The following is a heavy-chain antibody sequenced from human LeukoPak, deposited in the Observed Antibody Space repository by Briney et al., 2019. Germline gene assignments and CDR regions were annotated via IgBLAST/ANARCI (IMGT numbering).Heavy chain of an antibody. CDR2: ISSNGGST. CDR1: GFTFSSYA. Sequence: GGSLRLSCAASGFTFSSYAMHWVRQAPGKGLEYVSAISSNGGSTYYSNSVKGRFTISRDNSKNTLYLQMGSLRAEDMAVYYCARGRWLQSFDYWGQGTLVTVSS. CDR3: ARGRWLQSFDY. D-gene: IGHD5-24*01. V-gene: IGHV3-64*01. J-gene: IGHJ4*02.